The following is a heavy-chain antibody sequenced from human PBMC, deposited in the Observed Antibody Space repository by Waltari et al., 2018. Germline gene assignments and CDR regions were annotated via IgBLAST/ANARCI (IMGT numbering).Heavy chain of an antibody. V-gene: IGHV4-39*01. D-gene: IGHD3-10*01. CDR1: GGHISSGTGY. CDR3: ARYYFGSGSSHFDY. J-gene: IGHJ4*02. CDR2: IYYRGNT. Sequence: QLQLQESGPGLVTPSQTLSLTCTGSGGHISSGTGYWAWIRPPPGKGLEWIGNIYYRGNTYYRQSLKSRVTISVDTSKNQFSLKLSSVTAADTAVYYCARYYFGSGSSHFDYWGQGTLLPSPQ.